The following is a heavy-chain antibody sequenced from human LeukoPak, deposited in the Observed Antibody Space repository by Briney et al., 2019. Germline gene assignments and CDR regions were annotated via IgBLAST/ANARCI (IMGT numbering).Heavy chain of an antibody. CDR3: AREFLELLWFGELLNWFDP. Sequence: GGSLRLSCAASGFTFSSYWMSWVRQAPGKGLEWVANIKQDGSEKYYMDSVKGRFTISRDNAKNSLYLQMNSLRAEDTAVYYCAREFLELLWFGELLNWFDPWGQGTLVTVSS. J-gene: IGHJ5*02. CDR1: GFTFSSYW. D-gene: IGHD3-10*01. CDR2: IKQDGSEK. V-gene: IGHV3-7*01.